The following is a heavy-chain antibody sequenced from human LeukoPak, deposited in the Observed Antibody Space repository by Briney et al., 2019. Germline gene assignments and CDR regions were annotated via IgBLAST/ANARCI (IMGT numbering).Heavy chain of an antibody. Sequence: PSETLSLTCTVSGGSISSSSYYWGWIRQPPGKGLEWIGSIYYSGSTYYNPSLKSRVTISVDTSKNQFSLKLSSVTAADTALYYCARLYISGWMLIDYWGQGTLVTVSS. CDR3: ARLYISGWMLIDY. D-gene: IGHD6-19*01. CDR1: GGSISSSSYY. CDR2: IYYSGST. J-gene: IGHJ4*02. V-gene: IGHV4-39*01.